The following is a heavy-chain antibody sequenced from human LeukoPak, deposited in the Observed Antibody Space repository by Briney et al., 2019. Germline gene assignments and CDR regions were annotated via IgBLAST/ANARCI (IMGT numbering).Heavy chain of an antibody. Sequence: GGSLRLSCAASGFTLSSYGMNWVRQAPGKGLEWVANIKQDGSEKYYVDSMKGRFTISRDNAKNSLYLQMNSLRAEDTAVYYCTRDSDHVRDYWGQGTLVTVSS. CDR1: GFTLSSYG. V-gene: IGHV3-7*01. D-gene: IGHD3-10*01. J-gene: IGHJ4*02. CDR2: IKQDGSEK. CDR3: TRDSDHVRDY.